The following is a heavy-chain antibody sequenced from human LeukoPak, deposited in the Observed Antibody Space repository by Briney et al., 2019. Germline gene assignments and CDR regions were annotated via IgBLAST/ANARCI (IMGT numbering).Heavy chain of an antibody. J-gene: IGHJ4*02. CDR3: ARVPYSGYDFDY. CDR2: IDPSGGST. V-gene: IGHV1-46*01. Sequence: ASVKVSCKASGYTFTRNYINWLRQAPGQGLEWTGMIDPSGGSTSYAQKFQGRVTMTRDTSTSIVYMELSSLRSEDTAVYYCARVPYSGYDFDYWGQGTLVTVSS. CDR1: GYTFTRNY. D-gene: IGHD5-12*01.